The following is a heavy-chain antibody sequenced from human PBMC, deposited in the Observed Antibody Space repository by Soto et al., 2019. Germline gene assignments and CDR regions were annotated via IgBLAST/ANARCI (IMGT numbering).Heavy chain of an antibody. D-gene: IGHD2-15*01. CDR1: GYTFTSYG. CDR3: AKDLSGIFDHYYAMDV. V-gene: IGHV1-18*01. CDR2: ISAYNGNT. J-gene: IGHJ6*02. Sequence: ASVKVSCKASGYTFTSYGISWVRQAPGQGLEWMGWISAYNGNTNYAQKLQGRVTMTTDTSTSTAYMELRSLRSDDTAVYYCAKDLSGIFDHYYAMDVWGQGTTVTVSS.